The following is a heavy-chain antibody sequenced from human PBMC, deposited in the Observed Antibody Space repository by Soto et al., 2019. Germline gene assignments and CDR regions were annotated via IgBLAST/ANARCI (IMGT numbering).Heavy chain of an antibody. V-gene: IGHV2-5*02. J-gene: IGHJ4*02. Sequence: QITLKESGPTLVKPTQTLTLTCTFSGFSLSTNGVGVGWIRQPPGKALEWLALIFWDDTERYRPSLQSRLTIPRGHPNYQGVLSMTQIDPVETTTYFCAYAPRGFSWSCARCYYFDHRGPGTLVTVSS. CDR3: AYAPRGFSWSCARCYYFDH. CDR1: GFSLSTNGVG. D-gene: IGHD3-10*01. CDR2: IFWDDTE.